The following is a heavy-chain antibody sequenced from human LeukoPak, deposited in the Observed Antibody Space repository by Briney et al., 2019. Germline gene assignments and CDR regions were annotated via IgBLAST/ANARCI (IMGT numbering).Heavy chain of an antibody. CDR1: GFTFSSYA. CDR3: AKYYDSSGYYHFDY. Sequence: GGSLRLSCAASGFTFSSYAMSWVRQARGKGLEWVSAISGSGGSTYYADSVKGRFTISRGNSKNTLYLQMNSLRAEDTAVYYCAKYYDSSGYYHFDYWGQGTLVTVSS. V-gene: IGHV3-23*01. CDR2: ISGSGGST. J-gene: IGHJ4*02. D-gene: IGHD3-22*01.